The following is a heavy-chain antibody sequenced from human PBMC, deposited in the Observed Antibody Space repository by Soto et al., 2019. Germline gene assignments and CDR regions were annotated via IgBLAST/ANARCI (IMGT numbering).Heavy chain of an antibody. J-gene: IGHJ6*02. CDR1: GFAFGRYA. CDR2: ISHDGSSK. V-gene: IGHV3-30-3*01. Sequence: QVQLVESGGGVVQPGRPLRLSCEASGFAFGRYAVHWVRQAPGKGLEWVAVISHDGSSKYYADSVKGRFTISRDNSKNTLYLQMNRLRAEDTAVYYCATDPFWIYVDTGRYGMDVWGQGTTVTVSS. CDR3: ATDPFWIYVDTGRYGMDV. D-gene: IGHD5-18*01.